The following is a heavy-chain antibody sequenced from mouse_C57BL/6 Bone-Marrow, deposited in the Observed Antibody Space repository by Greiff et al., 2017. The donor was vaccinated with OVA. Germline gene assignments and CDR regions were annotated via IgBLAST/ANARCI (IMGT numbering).Heavy chain of an antibody. Sequence: QVQLKQSGPGLVQPSQSLSITCTVSGFSLTSYGVHWVRQSPGKGLEWLGVIWSGGSTDYNAAFISRLSISKDNSKSQVFFKMNSLQADDTAIYYCARRGYYYGSSYSYWYFDVWGTGTTVTVSS. D-gene: IGHD1-1*01. J-gene: IGHJ1*03. CDR2: IWSGGST. CDR1: GFSLTSYG. CDR3: ARRGYYYGSSYSYWYFDV. V-gene: IGHV2-2*01.